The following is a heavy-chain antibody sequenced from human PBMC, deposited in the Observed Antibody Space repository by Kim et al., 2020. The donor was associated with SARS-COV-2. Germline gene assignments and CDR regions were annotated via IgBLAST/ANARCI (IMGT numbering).Heavy chain of an antibody. Sequence: SETLSLTCAVYGGSFSGYYWSWIRQPPGKGLEWIGEINHSGSTNYNPSLKSRVTISVDTSKNQFSLKLSSVTAADTAVYYCARGPVVTPSTLYYYGMDVWGQGTTVTVSS. CDR1: GGSFSGYY. V-gene: IGHV4-34*01. J-gene: IGHJ6*02. CDR2: INHSGST. CDR3: ARGPVVTPSTLYYYGMDV. D-gene: IGHD2-21*02.